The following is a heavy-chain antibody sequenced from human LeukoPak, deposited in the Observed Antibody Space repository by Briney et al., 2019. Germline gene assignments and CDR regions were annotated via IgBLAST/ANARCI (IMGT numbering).Heavy chain of an antibody. CDR2: INPNSGGT. Sequence: ASVKASCKASGYTFTDYYMHWVRQAPGQGLEWMGWINPNSGGTNYAQKFQGRVTMTRDTSISTAYMELSRLRSDDTAMYYCARTYGDLYYFDYWGQGTLVTVSS. CDR3: ARTYGDLYYFDY. CDR1: GYTFTDYY. J-gene: IGHJ4*02. V-gene: IGHV1-2*02. D-gene: IGHD4-17*01.